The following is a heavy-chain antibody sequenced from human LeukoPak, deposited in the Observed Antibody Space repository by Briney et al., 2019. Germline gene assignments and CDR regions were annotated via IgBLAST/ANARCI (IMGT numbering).Heavy chain of an antibody. J-gene: IGHJ4*02. Sequence: GGSLRLSCAASGFTFSSYGMNWVRQAPGKGLEWVSSISSSSSYIYYADSVKGRFTISRDNAKNSLYLQMNSLRAEDTAVYYCARADFETPIDYWGQGTLVTVSS. CDR1: GFTFSSYG. CDR2: ISSSSSYI. CDR3: ARADFETPIDY. V-gene: IGHV3-21*01. D-gene: IGHD4-23*01.